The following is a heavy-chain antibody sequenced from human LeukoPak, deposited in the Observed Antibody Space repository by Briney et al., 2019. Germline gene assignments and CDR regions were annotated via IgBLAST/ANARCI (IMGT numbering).Heavy chain of an antibody. J-gene: IGHJ3*02. D-gene: IGHD3-22*01. CDR2: VTESGGDT. CDR1: GFTFSSYV. CDR3: AKDRGGRYYYDSSGSADDAFDI. Sequence: PGGSLRLSCAASGFTFSSYVMSWVRQAPGKGLEWVSTVTESGGDTYYAESVKGRFTISRDNSKNSLYLQMNSLRAEDTAVYYCAKDRGGRYYYDSSGSADDAFDIWGQGTMVTVSS. V-gene: IGHV3-23*01.